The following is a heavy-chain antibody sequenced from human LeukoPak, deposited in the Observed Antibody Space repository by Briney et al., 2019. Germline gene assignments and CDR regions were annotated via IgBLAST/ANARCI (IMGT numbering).Heavy chain of an antibody. V-gene: IGHV3-30*04. D-gene: IGHD5-18*01. Sequence: GGSLRLSCAASGFTFSSYEMNWVRQAPGKGLEWVAVISYDGSNKYYADSVKGRFTISRDNSKNTLYLQMNSLRAEDTAVYYCARVDSYGAFDIWGQGTMVTVSS. CDR2: ISYDGSNK. CDR1: GFTFSSYE. J-gene: IGHJ3*02. CDR3: ARVDSYGAFDI.